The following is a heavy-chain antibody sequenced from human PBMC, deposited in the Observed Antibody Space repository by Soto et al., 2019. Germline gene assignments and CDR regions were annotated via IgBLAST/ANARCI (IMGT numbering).Heavy chain of an antibody. Sequence: QVQLQQWGAGLLKPSETLSLTCAVYGGSFSGYYWSWIRQPPGKGLEWIGEINHSGSTNYNPSLTSRVTLSVDTSKNQFSLKRSSVTAADTAVYYCARSYCSSTSCYTPYTRYYYYYGMDVWGQGTTVTVSS. J-gene: IGHJ6*02. CDR3: ARSYCSSTSCYTPYTRYYYYYGMDV. V-gene: IGHV4-34*01. CDR1: GGSFSGYY. CDR2: INHSGST. D-gene: IGHD2-2*02.